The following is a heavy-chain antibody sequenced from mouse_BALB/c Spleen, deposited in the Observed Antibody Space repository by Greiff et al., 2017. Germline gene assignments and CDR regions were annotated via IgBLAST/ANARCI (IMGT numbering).Heavy chain of an antibody. J-gene: IGHJ2*01. CDR1: GFTFSSFG. D-gene: IGHD2-10*02. Sequence: EVQGVESGGGLVKPGGSRKLSCAASGFTFSSFGMHWVRQTPEKRLEWVATISSGGSYTYYQDSVKGRFTISRDNAKNTLYLQMSSLKSEDTAMYYCTRVGTLVPGYWGQGTTLTVSS. V-gene: IGHV5-6-4*01. CDR2: ISSGGSYT. CDR3: TRVGTLVPGY.